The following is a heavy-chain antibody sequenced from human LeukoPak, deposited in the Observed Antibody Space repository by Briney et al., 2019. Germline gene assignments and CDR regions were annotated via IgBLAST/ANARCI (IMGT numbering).Heavy chain of an antibody. CDR3: ARGPYDSSGYYPDY. CDR2: ISSSSSYI. J-gene: IGHJ4*02. CDR1: GFTFSSYS. Sequence: GGSLRLSCAASGFTFSSYSMNWVRQAPGKGLEWVSSISSSSSYIYYADSVKGRFTISRDNSKNTLYLQMNSLRAEDTAVYYCARGPYDSSGYYPDYWGQGTLVTVSS. V-gene: IGHV3-21*01. D-gene: IGHD3-22*01.